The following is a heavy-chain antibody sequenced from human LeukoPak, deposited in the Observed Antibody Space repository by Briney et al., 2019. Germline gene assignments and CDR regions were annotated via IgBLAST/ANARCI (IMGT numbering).Heavy chain of an antibody. CDR3: ARDQGGSGWFPTYLDY. Sequence: ASVKVSCKASGYTFTTYVISWVRQAPGQGLEWMGWISAYNGNTNYAQKLQGRVTMTTDTSTSTAYMELRSLRSDDTAVYYCARDQGGSGWFPTYLDYWGQGTLVTVSS. J-gene: IGHJ4*02. V-gene: IGHV1-18*01. CDR1: GYTFTTYV. D-gene: IGHD6-19*01. CDR2: ISAYNGNT.